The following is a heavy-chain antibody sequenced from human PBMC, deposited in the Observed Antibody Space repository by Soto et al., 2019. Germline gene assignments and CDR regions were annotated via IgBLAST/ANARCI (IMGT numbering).Heavy chain of an antibody. D-gene: IGHD2-15*01. CDR2: INHSGST. V-gene: IGHV4-34*01. J-gene: IGHJ6*03. CDR1: GGSFSGYY. CDR3: ARSTRYCSGGSCYSGRGYYYYMDV. Sequence: PSETLSLTCAVYGGSFSGYYWSWIRQPPGKGLEWIGEINHSGSTNYNPSLKSRVTISVDTSKNQFSLKLSSVTAADTAVYYCARSTRYCSGGSCYSGRGYYYYMDVWGKGTTVTSP.